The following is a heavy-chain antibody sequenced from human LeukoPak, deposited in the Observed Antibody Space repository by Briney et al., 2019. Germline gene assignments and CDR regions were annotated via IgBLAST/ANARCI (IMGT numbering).Heavy chain of an antibody. J-gene: IGHJ3*02. D-gene: IGHD3-3*01. CDR2: IYPGDSDT. V-gene: IGHV5-51*01. CDR1: GYSFTSYW. CDR3: ARQYYDFWSGSTPGAFDI. Sequence: GESLKISCKGSGYSFTSYWIGWVRQMPGKGLEWMGIIYPGDSDTRNSPSFQGQVTISADKSISTAYLQWSSLKASDTAMYYCARQYYDFWSGSTPGAFDIWGQGTMVTVSS.